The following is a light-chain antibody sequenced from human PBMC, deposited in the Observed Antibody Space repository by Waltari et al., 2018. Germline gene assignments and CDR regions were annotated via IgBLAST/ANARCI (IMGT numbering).Light chain of an antibody. J-gene: IGKJ1*01. Sequence: EVVMTQSPATLSVSPGERVSLSCRASQSAKTSLAWYQQTPGQAPRLLLYRASTRAAGVPDRVSGSGSGTEFTLTISSLQSEDSAIYYCQQYNIWPWTFGPGTNVDIK. CDR2: RAS. CDR1: QSAKTS. CDR3: QQYNIWPWT. V-gene: IGKV3D-15*01.